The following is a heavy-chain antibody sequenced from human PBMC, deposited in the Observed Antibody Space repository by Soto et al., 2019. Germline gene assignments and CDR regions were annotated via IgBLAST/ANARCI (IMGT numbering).Heavy chain of an antibody. CDR1: GYSFTRYW. V-gene: IGHV5-51*01. CDR2: IYPGDSDT. Sequence: GESLKISCKASGYSFTRYWIGWVGQMPGKGLEWMGIIYPGDSDTRYSPSFQGQVTISADKSISTAYLQRSSLKASDTAMYYCAAYSGSFYYGMDVWGQGTTVTVSS. D-gene: IGHD1-26*01. CDR3: AAYSGSFYYGMDV. J-gene: IGHJ6*02.